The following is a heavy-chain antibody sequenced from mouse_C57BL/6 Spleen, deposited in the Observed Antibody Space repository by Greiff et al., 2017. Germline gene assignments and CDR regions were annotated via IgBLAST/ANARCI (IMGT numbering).Heavy chain of an antibody. CDR3: ARSDYETY. CDR2: IDPSDSYT. V-gene: IGHV1-50*01. CDR1: GYTFTSYW. D-gene: IGHD2-4*01. Sequence: VQLQQPGAELVKPGASVKLSCKASGYTFTSYWMQWVKQRPGQGLEWIGEIDPSDSYTNYNQKFKGKATLTVDPSSSTAYMQLSSLTSEDSAVYYCARSDYETYWGQGTTLTVSS. J-gene: IGHJ2*01.